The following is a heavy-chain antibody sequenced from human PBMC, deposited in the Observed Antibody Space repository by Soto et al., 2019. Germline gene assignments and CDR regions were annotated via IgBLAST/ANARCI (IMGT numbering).Heavy chain of an antibody. CDR2: INADDGNT. V-gene: IGHV1-18*01. CDR3: ARCIQGDYYYGMDV. D-gene: IGHD5-18*01. J-gene: IGHJ6*02. Sequence: QAQLVQSGDEVRKPGASVKVSCKASGYTFYSHSISWVRQAPGQGLEWMGRINADDGNTQYAQKLRGRGTMTTDTCTTTVYMELTYLRSDDTAVYYCARCIQGDYYYGMDVWGQGTTVTVSS. CDR1: GYTFYSHS.